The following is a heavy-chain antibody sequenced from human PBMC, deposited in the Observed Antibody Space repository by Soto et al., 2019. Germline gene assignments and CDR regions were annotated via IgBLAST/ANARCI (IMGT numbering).Heavy chain of an antibody. J-gene: IGHJ6*02. V-gene: IGHV3-48*03. CDR1: GFIFSEYQ. D-gene: IGHD2-8*01. Sequence: PGGSLRLSCVVSGFIFSEYQFNWVRQAPGKGLEWVSYIGRGGDPIYDAHSVKGRFTISRDDDKNTLYSEMNSLRVEDTAIYYCVRAPCPMYYAMDAWGQGTTVTVSS. CDR2: IGRGGDPI. CDR3: VRAPCPMYYAMDA.